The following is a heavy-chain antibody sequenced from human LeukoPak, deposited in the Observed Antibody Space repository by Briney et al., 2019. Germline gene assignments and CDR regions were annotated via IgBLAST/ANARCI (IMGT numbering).Heavy chain of an antibody. V-gene: IGHV3-30*02. CDR3: ADSTDY. CDR2: IRYDGSNK. D-gene: IGHD4-11*01. CDR1: GFTVSSNY. J-gene: IGHJ4*02. Sequence: GGSLRLSCAASGFTVSSNYMSWVRQAPGKGLEWVAFIRYDGSNKYYADSVKGRFTISRDNSKNTLYLQMNSLRAEDTAVYYCADSTDYWGQGTLVTVSS.